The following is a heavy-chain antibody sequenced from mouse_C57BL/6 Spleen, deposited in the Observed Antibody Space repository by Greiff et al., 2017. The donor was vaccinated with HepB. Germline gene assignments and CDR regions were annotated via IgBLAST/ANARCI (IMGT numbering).Heavy chain of an antibody. V-gene: IGHV1-55*01. D-gene: IGHD1-1*01. J-gene: IGHJ2*01. CDR1: GYTFTSYW. CDR2: IYPGSGST. Sequence: VKLQQPGAELVKPGASVKMSCKASGYTFTSYWITWVKQRPGQGLEWIGDIYPGSGSTNYNEKFKSKATLTVDTSSSTAYMQLSSLTSEDSAVYYCAREDYYGSSSLFDYWGQGTTLTVSS. CDR3: AREDYYGSSSLFDY.